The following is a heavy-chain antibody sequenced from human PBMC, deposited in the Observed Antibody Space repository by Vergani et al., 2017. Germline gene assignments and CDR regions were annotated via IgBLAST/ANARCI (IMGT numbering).Heavy chain of an antibody. CDR2: FDPEDGET. Sequence: QVQLVQSGAEVKKPGSSVKVSCKVSGYTLTELSMHWVRQAPGKGLEWMGGFDPEDGETIYAQKFQGRVTMTEDTSTDTAYMELSSLRSEATAVYYCATTPIDSSSAIVDVWGQGTTVTVAS. V-gene: IGHV1-24*01. CDR1: GYTLTELS. CDR3: ATTPIDSSSAIVDV. D-gene: IGHD6-13*01. J-gene: IGHJ6*02.